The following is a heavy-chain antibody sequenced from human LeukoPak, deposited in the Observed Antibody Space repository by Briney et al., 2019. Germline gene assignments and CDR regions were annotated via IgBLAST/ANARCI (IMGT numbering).Heavy chain of an antibody. CDR2: IHSDGSSS. J-gene: IGHJ4*02. D-gene: IGHD6-19*01. Sequence: GGSLRLSCAASGFPFSSCWMHWVRQAPGQGLVWVSGIHSDGSSSRYADSAKGRFTISRDNSKNTLYLQMSSLRAEDTAVYYCAKAQYSSGRFDYWGQETLVTVSS. CDR3: AKAQYSSGRFDY. V-gene: IGHV3-74*01. CDR1: GFPFSSCW.